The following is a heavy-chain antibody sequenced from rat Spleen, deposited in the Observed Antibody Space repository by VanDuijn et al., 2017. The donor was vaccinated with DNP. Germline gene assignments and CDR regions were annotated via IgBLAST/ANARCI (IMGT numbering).Heavy chain of an antibody. D-gene: IGHD1-11*01. Sequence: EVQLVESGGDLVQPGRSLKLSCVASGFTFNNYWMTWIRQVPGKGLEWVASITSSGGSTYYPDSVKGRFTISRDNAKNTLYLQMNSLRSEDTATYYCARDYVTYGYFDYWGQGVMVTVSS. V-gene: IGHV5-31*01. J-gene: IGHJ2*01. CDR1: GFTFNNYW. CDR2: ITSSGGST. CDR3: ARDYVTYGYFDY.